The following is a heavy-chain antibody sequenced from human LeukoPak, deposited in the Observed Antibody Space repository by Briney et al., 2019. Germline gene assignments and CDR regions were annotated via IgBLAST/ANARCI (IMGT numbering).Heavy chain of an antibody. CDR1: GFTFSSYA. J-gene: IGHJ3*02. Sequence: QPGGSLRLSCAASGFTFSSYAMSWVRQAPGKGLEWVSAISGSSGSTYYADSVKGRFTISRDNSKNTLYLQMNSLRAEDTAVYYCAKDRGYYYDSSGSDAFDIWGQGTMVTVSS. V-gene: IGHV3-23*01. CDR3: AKDRGYYYDSSGSDAFDI. D-gene: IGHD3-22*01. CDR2: ISGSSGST.